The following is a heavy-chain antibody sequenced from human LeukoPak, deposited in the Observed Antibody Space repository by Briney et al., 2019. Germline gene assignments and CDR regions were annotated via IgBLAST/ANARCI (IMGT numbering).Heavy chain of an antibody. CDR1: GGSISSYY. CDR3: ARGSNVRGVIISPDY. Sequence: PSETLSLTCTVSGGSISSYYWSWIRQPAGKGLEWIGRIYTSGSTNYNPSLKSRVTISVDTSKNQFSLKLSSVTAADTAVYYCARGSNVRGVIISPDYWGQGTLVTVSS. D-gene: IGHD3-10*02. V-gene: IGHV4-4*07. J-gene: IGHJ4*02. CDR2: IYTSGST.